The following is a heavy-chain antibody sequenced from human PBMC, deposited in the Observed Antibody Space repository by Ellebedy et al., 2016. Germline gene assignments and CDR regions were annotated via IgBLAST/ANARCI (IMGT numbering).Heavy chain of an antibody. Sequence: SETLSLTXTVSGGSISSGGYYWSWIRQHSGKGLEWIGYIYYSGSTYYNPSLKSRVTISVDTSKNQFSLKLSSVTAADTAVYYCARGKYSSSWLQSDAFDIWGQGTMVTVSS. D-gene: IGHD6-13*01. V-gene: IGHV4-31*03. CDR1: GGSISSGGYY. CDR2: IYYSGST. J-gene: IGHJ3*02. CDR3: ARGKYSSSWLQSDAFDI.